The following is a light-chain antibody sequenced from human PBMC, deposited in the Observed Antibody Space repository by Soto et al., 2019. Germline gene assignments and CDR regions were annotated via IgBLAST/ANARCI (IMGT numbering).Light chain of an antibody. CDR2: AAS. CDR3: QQSYSTPIT. CDR1: QSISRN. V-gene: IGKV3-15*01. Sequence: EIGMTQSPSTLSVSPGERATLSCRASQSISRNLVWYQQKPGQAPRLLIYAASTRATGLPARFSGSGSGTEFTLTISSLQSEDFATYYCQQSYSTPITFGQGTRLEI. J-gene: IGKJ5*01.